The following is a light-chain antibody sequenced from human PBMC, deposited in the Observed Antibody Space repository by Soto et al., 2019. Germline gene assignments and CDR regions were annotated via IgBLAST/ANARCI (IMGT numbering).Light chain of an antibody. CDR1: QSVSSN. CDR3: QQYNNWPPWT. Sequence: EIVMTQSPASLSVSPGERATLSGRASQSVSSNLAWYQQKHGQAPRLLIYGASTRATGIPARFSGSGSGTEFTLTISSLQSEDFAVYYCQQYNNWPPWTFGHVTKVEIK. CDR2: GAS. V-gene: IGKV3-15*01. J-gene: IGKJ1*01.